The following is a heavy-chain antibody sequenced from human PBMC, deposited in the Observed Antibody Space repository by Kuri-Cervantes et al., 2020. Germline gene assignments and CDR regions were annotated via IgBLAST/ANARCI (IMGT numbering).Heavy chain of an antibody. J-gene: IGHJ4*02. Sequence: SLKISCAASGFTFDDYAMHWARQAPGKGLEWVSGISWSSGSIGYADSVKGRFTISRDNAKNSLYLQMNSLRAEDTAEYYCAREKTKWASTIVYYFDYWGQGTLVTVSS. CDR2: ISWSSGSI. D-gene: IGHD5/OR15-5a*01. CDR3: AREKTKWASTIVYYFDY. CDR1: GFTFDDYA. V-gene: IGHV3-9*01.